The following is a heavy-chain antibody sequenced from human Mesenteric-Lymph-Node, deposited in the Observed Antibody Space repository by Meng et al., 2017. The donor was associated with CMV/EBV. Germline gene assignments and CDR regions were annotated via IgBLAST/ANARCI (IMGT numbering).Heavy chain of an antibody. CDR2: IRYDGSNK. D-gene: IGHD3-3*01. J-gene: IGHJ4*02. Sequence: GESLKISCAASGFTFSSYGMHWVRQAPGKGLEWVAFIRYDGSNKYYADSVKGRFTISRDNSKNTLYLQMNSLRAEDTAVYYCAKDPTYYDFWSGGYFDYWGQETLVTVSS. CDR1: GFTFSSYG. CDR3: AKDPTYYDFWSGGYFDY. V-gene: IGHV3-30*02.